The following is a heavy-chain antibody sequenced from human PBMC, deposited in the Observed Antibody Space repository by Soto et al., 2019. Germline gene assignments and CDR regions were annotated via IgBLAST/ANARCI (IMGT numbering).Heavy chain of an antibody. CDR2: INHSGST. Sequence: PSETLSLTCTLSGGSISGYYWSWIRQPPGKGLEWIGEINHSGSTNYNPSLKSRVTISVDTSKDQFSLKLSSVTAADTAVYYCARGARPPRKTYDYWGQGTLVTVSS. J-gene: IGHJ4*02. CDR3: ARGARPPRKTYDY. CDR1: GGSISGYY. V-gene: IGHV4-34*01.